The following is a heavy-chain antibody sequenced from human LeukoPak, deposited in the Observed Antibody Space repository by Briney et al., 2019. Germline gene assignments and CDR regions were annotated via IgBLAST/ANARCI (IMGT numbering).Heavy chain of an antibody. V-gene: IGHV3-33*01. J-gene: IGHJ4*02. CDR2: IWYDGSNE. Sequence: GGSLRLSCAASGFTFRSHGMHWVRQAPGKGLEWVAFIWYDGSNEYYTDSVKGRFTISRDNSKNTLYLQMNSLRAEDTVVYYCAGDRATSYFDYWGQGALVTISS. CDR3: AGDRATSYFDY. CDR1: GFTFRSHG. D-gene: IGHD1-26*01.